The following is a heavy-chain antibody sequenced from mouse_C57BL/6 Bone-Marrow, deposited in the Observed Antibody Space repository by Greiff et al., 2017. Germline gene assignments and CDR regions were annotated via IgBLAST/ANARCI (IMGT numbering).Heavy chain of an antibody. D-gene: IGHD2-4*01. CDR3: ARAEYDYDRYYYAMDY. J-gene: IGHJ4*01. CDR1: GYTFTSYG. CDR2: IYPRSGNT. V-gene: IGHV1-81*01. Sequence: VKLVESGAELARPGASVKLSCKASGYTFTSYGISWVKQRTGQGLEWIGEIYPRSGNTYYNEKFKGKATLTADKSSSTAYMELRSLTSEDSAVYFCARAEYDYDRYYYAMDYWGQGTSVTVSS.